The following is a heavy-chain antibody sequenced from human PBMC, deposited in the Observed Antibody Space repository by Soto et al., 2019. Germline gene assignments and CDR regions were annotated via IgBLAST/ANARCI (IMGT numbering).Heavy chain of an antibody. CDR1: GYTLTSCG. CDR3: ARIPYSSESRNAFDS. V-gene: IGHV1-18*04. CDR2: ISAYNGNT. J-gene: IGHJ3*02. D-gene: IGHD6-25*01. Sequence: ASLQVSCKSSGYTLTSCGISWVRQAPGQGLEWMGWISAYNGNTNYAQKLQGRVTMTTDTSTSTAYMELRSLRSDDTAVYYCARIPYSSESRNAFDSWGQGTMVTVS.